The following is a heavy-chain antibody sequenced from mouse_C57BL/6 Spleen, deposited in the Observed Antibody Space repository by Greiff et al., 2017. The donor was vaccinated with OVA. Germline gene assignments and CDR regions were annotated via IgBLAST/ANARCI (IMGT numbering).Heavy chain of an antibody. Sequence: QVQLKESGAELVRPGASVTLSCKASGYTFTDYEMHWVKQTPVHGLEWIGAIDPETGGTAYNQKFKGKAILTADKSSSTAYMELRSLTSEDSAVYYCLGIGGYWGQGTTLTVSS. CDR1: GYTFTDYE. V-gene: IGHV1-15*01. CDR3: LGIGGY. CDR2: IDPETGGT. D-gene: IGHD2-14*01. J-gene: IGHJ2*01.